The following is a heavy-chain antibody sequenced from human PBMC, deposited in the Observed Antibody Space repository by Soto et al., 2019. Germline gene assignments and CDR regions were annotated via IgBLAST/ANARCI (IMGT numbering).Heavy chain of an antibody. CDR2: ILVGGST. J-gene: IGHJ3*02. Sequence: GGSLRLSCAVSGFICSSYDMSWVRQAPGKGLEWVSTILVGGSTHYEDSVKGRFTISRDTSKNMVYLQMNSLTAGDTAVYHCAKATATGGGAFEIYGHGTMVTVSS. D-gene: IGHD2-8*02. CDR3: AKATATGGGAFEI. CDR1: GFICSSYD. V-gene: IGHV3-23*01.